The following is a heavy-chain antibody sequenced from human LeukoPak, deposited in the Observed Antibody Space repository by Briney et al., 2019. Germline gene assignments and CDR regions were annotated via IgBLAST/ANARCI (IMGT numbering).Heavy chain of an antibody. J-gene: IGHJ5*02. V-gene: IGHV4-59*01. D-gene: IGHD3-22*01. CDR1: GGSISSYY. CDR3: ARGHYDKSWFDP. Sequence: SETLSLTCTVSGGSISSYYWSWIRQPPGKGLEWIGYIYYSGSTNYNPSLKSRVTISVDTSKNQFSLKLSSVTAADTAVYYCARGHYDKSWFDPWGQGTLVTVSS. CDR2: IYYSGST.